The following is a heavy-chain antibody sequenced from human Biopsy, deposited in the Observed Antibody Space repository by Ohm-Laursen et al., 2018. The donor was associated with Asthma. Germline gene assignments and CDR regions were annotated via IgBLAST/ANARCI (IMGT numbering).Heavy chain of an antibody. Sequence: GSLRLSCTASGFAVSRGHMFWVRQAPGKGLEWVSVIYSGGTSHTADSVGGRFTISRDYSKNTLYLQMHSLRAEDTAVYYCARGDSSNWSHYYFDYWGQGTLVTVSS. CDR1: GFAVSRGH. CDR2: IYSGGTS. V-gene: IGHV3-53*01. CDR3: ARGDSSNWSHYYFDY. J-gene: IGHJ4*02. D-gene: IGHD3-22*01.